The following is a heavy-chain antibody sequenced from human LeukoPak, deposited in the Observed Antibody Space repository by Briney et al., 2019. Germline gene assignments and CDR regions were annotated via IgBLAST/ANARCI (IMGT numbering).Heavy chain of an antibody. CDR3: ARDTGSSGYYYGAFDI. D-gene: IGHD3-22*01. V-gene: IGHV4-30-4*01. J-gene: IGHJ3*02. Sequence: SETLSLTCTVSGGSISSGDYYWSWIRQPPGKGLEWIGYIYYSGSTYYNPSLKSRVTISVDTSKNQFSLKLSSVTAADTAVYYCARDTGSSGYYYGAFDIWGQGTMVTVSS. CDR2: IYYSGST. CDR1: GGSISSGDYY.